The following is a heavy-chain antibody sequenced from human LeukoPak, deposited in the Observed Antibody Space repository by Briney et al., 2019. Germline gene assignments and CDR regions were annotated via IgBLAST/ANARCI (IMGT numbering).Heavy chain of an antibody. Sequence: SGGSLRLSCAVSGFTFSSYAMSWVRQAPGKGLAWVSALSSGGATTYYADSVKGRFTISRDNYKNTLYLQMSSLRAEDTAVYYCAIGTRGYRYALVSGFDYWGQGTLVTVSS. V-gene: IGHV3-23*01. CDR2: LSSGGATT. D-gene: IGHD5-18*01. J-gene: IGHJ4*02. CDR1: GFTFSSYA. CDR3: AIGTRGYRYALVSGFDY.